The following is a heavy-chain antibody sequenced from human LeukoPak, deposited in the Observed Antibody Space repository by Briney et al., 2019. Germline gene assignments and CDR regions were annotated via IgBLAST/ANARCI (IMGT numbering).Heavy chain of an antibody. D-gene: IGHD3-3*01. Sequence: GGSLRPSCAASGFTFSSYAMSWVRQAPGKGLEWVSAISGSGGSTYYADSVKGRFTISRDNSKNTLYLQMNSLRAEDTAVYYCAKDFWSGYYRDDYMDVWGKGTTVTVSS. V-gene: IGHV3-23*01. CDR1: GFTFSSYA. J-gene: IGHJ6*03. CDR2: ISGSGGST. CDR3: AKDFWSGYYRDDYMDV.